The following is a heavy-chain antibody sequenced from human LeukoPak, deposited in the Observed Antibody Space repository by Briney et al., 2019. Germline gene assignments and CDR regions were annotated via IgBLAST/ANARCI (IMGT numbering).Heavy chain of an antibody. Sequence: GRSLRLSCAASGFTFSSYGMHWVRQAPGKGLEWVAVISYDGSNKYYADSVKGRFTISRDNSTNTLYLQMNSLRAEDTAVYYCALSGYSYGYGYWGEGTVVSVSS. D-gene: IGHD5-18*01. CDR3: ALSGYSYGYGY. J-gene: IGHJ4*02. CDR1: GFTFSSYG. V-gene: IGHV3-30*03. CDR2: ISYDGSNK.